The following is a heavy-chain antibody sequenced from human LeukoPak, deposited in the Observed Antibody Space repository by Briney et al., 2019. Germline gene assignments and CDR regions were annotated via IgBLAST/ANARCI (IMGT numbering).Heavy chain of an antibody. CDR2: INHSGST. CDR3: ARGLAIEMATIWDYYYGMDV. D-gene: IGHD5-24*01. J-gene: IGHJ6*02. CDR1: GGSFSGYY. V-gene: IGHV4-34*01. Sequence: SETLSLTCAVYGGSFSGYYWSWIRQPPGKGLEWIGEINHSGSTNYNPSLKSRVTISVDTSKNQFSLELSSVTAADTAVYYCARGLAIEMATIWDYYYGMDVWGQGTTVTVSS.